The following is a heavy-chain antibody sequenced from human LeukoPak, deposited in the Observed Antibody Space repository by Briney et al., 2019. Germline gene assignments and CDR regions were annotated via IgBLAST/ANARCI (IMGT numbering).Heavy chain of an antibody. CDR3: AKNYYDGRGYYSKYLYYFDY. CDR1: GFTFSSYA. CDR2: ISGSGGST. Sequence: GGSLRLSCAASGFTFSSYAMSWVRQAPGKGLEWVSAISGSGGSTYYADSVKGRFTISRDNSKNTLYLQMNSLRAEDTAVYYCAKNYYDGRGYYSKYLYYFDYWGQGTLVTVSS. V-gene: IGHV3-23*01. D-gene: IGHD3-22*01. J-gene: IGHJ4*02.